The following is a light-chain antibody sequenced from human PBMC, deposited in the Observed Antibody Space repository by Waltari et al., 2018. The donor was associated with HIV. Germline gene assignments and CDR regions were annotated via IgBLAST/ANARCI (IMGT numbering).Light chain of an antibody. CDR2: EVT. CDR3: CSCPRSGIRYV. V-gene: IGLV2-23*02. Sequence: QPALTQPASASGSPGQPITTSCTGTSSNVGSDDLASWYQQHPGEAPKLIINEVTRRPSGVSNRFSGSKSGNTASLTISGLQAEDEADYYCCSCPRSGIRYVFGTGTKVTVL. CDR1: SSNVGSDDL. J-gene: IGLJ1*01.